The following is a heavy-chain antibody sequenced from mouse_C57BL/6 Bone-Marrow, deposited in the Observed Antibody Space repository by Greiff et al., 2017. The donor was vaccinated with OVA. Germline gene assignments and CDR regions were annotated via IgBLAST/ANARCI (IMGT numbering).Heavy chain of an antibody. V-gene: IGHV5-17*01. CDR2: ISSGSSTI. J-gene: IGHJ3*01. D-gene: IGHD1-1*01. CDR3: ARPHYYGSSWFAY. Sequence: EVQRVESGGGLVKPGGSLKLSCAASGFTFSDYGMHWVRQAPEKGLEWVAYISSGSSTIYYADTVKGRFTISRDNAKNTLFLQMTSLRSDDTAMYYCARPHYYGSSWFAYWGQGTLVTVSA. CDR1: GFTFSDYG.